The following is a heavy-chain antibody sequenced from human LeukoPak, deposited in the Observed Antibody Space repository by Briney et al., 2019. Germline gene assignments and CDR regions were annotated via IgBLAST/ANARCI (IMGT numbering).Heavy chain of an antibody. Sequence: PGGSLRLSCAASGFTFSSYGMHWVRQAPGKGLEYVSGITRNGDRKFYADSVRGRFTISRDNSKNTLYLQMSSLYPEDTSVYYCVNQISGWVYWGQGTLVTVSS. CDR3: VNQISGWVY. D-gene: IGHD6-19*01. V-gene: IGHV3-64D*06. J-gene: IGHJ4*02. CDR2: ITRNGDRK. CDR1: GFTFSSYG.